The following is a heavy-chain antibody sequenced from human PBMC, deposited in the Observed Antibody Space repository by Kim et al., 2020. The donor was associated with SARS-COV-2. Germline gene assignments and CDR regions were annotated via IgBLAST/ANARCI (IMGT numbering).Heavy chain of an antibody. Sequence: NYNPSLRGRVTISLDKSKNQVSLTLTTVTAGDTAIYYCARHKMSTNAFDIWGQGTTVTVSS. V-gene: IGHV4-4*02. CDR3: ARHKMSTNAFDI. D-gene: IGHD1-1*01. J-gene: IGHJ3*02.